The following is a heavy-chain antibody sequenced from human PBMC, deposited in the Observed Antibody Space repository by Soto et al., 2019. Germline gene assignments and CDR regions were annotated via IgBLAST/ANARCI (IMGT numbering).Heavy chain of an antibody. CDR1: GFTFSDYC. J-gene: IGHJ6*02. Sequence: QVQLVESGGGLVKPGGSLRLSCAASGFTFSDYCMSWIRQAPGKGLEWVSYISSSGSTIYYADSVKGRFTISRDNAKNSMFLQMNSLRAEDTAVYYCARDQQQVAKYYDGMDVWGQGTTVTVSS. V-gene: IGHV3-11*01. CDR2: ISSSGSTI. CDR3: ARDQQQVAKYYDGMDV. D-gene: IGHD6-13*01.